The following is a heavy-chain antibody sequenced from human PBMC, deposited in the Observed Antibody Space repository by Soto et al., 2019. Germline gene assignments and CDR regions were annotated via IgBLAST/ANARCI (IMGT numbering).Heavy chain of an antibody. J-gene: IGHJ6*02. CDR1: GFTFSSYA. D-gene: IGHD2-2*01. CDR2: ISGSGGST. Sequence: EVQLLESGGGLVQPGGSLRLSCAASGFTFSSYAMSWVRQAPGKGLEWVSAISGSGGSTYYADSVKGRFTIPRDNSKNTLYLQMNSLRAEDTAVYYCAKVVGCSSTSCYSGYYGMDVWGQGTTVTVSS. CDR3: AKVVGCSSTSCYSGYYGMDV. V-gene: IGHV3-23*01.